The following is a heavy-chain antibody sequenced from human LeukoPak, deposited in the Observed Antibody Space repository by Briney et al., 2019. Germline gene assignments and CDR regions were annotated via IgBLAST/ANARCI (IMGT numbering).Heavy chain of an antibody. J-gene: IGHJ4*02. CDR1: GGSFSGYY. CDR2: INHSGST. V-gene: IGHV4-34*01. CDR3: ARGTSGYSYGTRDY. Sequence: KPSETLSLTCAVYGGSFSGYYWSWIRRPPGKGLEWIGEINHSGSTNYNPSLKSRVTISVDTSKNQLSLKLSSVTAADTAVYYCARGTSGYSYGTRDYWGQGTLVTVSS. D-gene: IGHD5-18*01.